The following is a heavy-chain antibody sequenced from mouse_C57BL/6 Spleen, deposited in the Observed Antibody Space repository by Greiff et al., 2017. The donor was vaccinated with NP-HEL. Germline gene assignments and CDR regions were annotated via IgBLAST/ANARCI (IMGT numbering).Heavy chain of an antibody. CDR3: ARSDYSNYDYYAMDY. D-gene: IGHD2-5*01. J-gene: IGHJ4*01. CDR2: IDPSDSYT. Sequence: QVHVKQSGAELVKPGASVKLSCKASGYTFTSYWMQWVKQRPGQGLEWIGEIDPSDSYTNYNQKFKGKATLTVDTSSSTAYMQLSSLTSEDSAVYYCARSDYSNYDYYAMDYWGQGTSVTVSS. V-gene: IGHV1-50*01. CDR1: GYTFTSYW.